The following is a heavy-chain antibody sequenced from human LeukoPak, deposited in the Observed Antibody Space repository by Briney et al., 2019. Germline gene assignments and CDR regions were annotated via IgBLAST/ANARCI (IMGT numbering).Heavy chain of an antibody. D-gene: IGHD5-12*01. CDR1: GGSISTYY. Sequence: PSETLSLTCTVSGGSISTYYWNWIRQPPGKGLEWIGYIYYSGSTNYNPSLKSRVTISVDTSNNQFSLKLTSVTADDTAVYYCARDKRLATVYYNQDWGQGTLVTVSS. CDR2: IYYSGST. CDR3: ARDKRLATVYYNQD. V-gene: IGHV4-59*01. J-gene: IGHJ4*02.